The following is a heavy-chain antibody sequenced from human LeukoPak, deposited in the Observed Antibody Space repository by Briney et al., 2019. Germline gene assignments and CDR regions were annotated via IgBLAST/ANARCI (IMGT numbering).Heavy chain of an antibody. CDR1: GFTFSSYA. Sequence: GGSLRLSCAASGFTFSSYAMSWVRQAPGKGLEWVANIKQDGSEKYYVDSVKGRFTISRDNAKNSLYLQMNSLRAEDTAVYYCARDNPYYGDYWGQGTLVTVSS. CDR3: ARDNPYYGDY. J-gene: IGHJ4*02. V-gene: IGHV3-7*01. CDR2: IKQDGSEK.